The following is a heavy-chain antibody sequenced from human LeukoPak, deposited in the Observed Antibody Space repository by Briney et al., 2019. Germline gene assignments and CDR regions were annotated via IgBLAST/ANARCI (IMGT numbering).Heavy chain of an antibody. CDR3: ARLRAYYDILTGYRYPFDY. D-gene: IGHD3-9*01. V-gene: IGHV4-34*01. CDR1: GGSFSGYY. J-gene: IGHJ4*02. CDR2: INHSGST. Sequence: PSETLSLTCAVYGGSFSGYYWSWIRQPPGKGLEWIGEINHSGSTNYNPSLKSRVTISVDTSKNQFSLKLSSVTAADTAVYYCARLRAYYDILTGYRYPFDYWGQGTLVTVSS.